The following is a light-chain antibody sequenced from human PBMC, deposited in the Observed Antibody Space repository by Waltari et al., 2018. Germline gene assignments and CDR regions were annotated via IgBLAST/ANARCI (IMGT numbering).Light chain of an antibody. V-gene: IGLV3-19*01. CDR2: DKN. CDR3: HSRDASGVGGA. J-gene: IGLJ2*01. Sequence: TQDPAVSVALGQTVSLTCQGDSIRRYYASRYQQRPGQAPILVMYDKNSRPSGVPDRFSASSSDNTASLTITGAQAEDEAYYYCHSRDASGVGGAFGGGTKLTVL. CDR1: SIRRYY.